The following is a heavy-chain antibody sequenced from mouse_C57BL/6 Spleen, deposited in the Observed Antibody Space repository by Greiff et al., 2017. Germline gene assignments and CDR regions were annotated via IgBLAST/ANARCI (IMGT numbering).Heavy chain of an antibody. Sequence: DVMLVESGGGLVQPGGSMKLSCVASGFTFSNYWMNWVRQSPEKGLEWVAQIRLKSDNYATHYAESVKGRFTISRDDSKSSVYLQMNNLRAEDTGIYYCQIYYDYDWYFDVWGTGTTVTVSS. D-gene: IGHD2-4*01. CDR2: IRLKSDNYAT. V-gene: IGHV6-3*01. CDR1: GFTFSNYW. J-gene: IGHJ1*03. CDR3: QIYYDYDWYFDV.